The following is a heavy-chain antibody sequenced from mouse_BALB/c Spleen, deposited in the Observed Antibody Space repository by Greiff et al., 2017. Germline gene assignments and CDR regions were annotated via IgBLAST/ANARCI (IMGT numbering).Heavy chain of an antibody. D-gene: IGHD3-1*01. Sequence: VQLQQSGAELAKPGASVKMFCKASGYTFTSYWMHWVKQRPGQGLEWIGYINPSTGYTEYNQKFKDKATLTADKSSSTAYMRLSSLTSEDSAVYYCARVLLASGLDYWGQGTTLTVSS. CDR2: INPSTGYT. V-gene: IGHV1-7*01. J-gene: IGHJ2*01. CDR3: ARVLLASGLDY. CDR1: GYTFTSYW.